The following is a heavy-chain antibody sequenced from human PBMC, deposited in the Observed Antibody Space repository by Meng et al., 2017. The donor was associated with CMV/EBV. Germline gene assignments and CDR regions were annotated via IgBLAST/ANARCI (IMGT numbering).Heavy chain of an antibody. CDR3: ARDLQWDSPGYGMDV. Sequence: GGSLRLSCAASGFTFSSYSMNWVRQAPGKGLEWVSSISSSSSYIYYADSVKGRFTISRDNAKNSLYLQMNSLRAEDTAVYYCARDLQWDSPGYGMDVWGKGTTVTVSS. CDR1: GFTFSSYS. J-gene: IGHJ6*04. D-gene: IGHD3-3*01. CDR2: ISSSSSYI. V-gene: IGHV3-21*01.